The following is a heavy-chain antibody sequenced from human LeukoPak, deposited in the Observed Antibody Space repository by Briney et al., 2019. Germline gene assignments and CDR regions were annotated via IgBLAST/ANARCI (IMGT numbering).Heavy chain of an antibody. CDR3: AKRIQYSSSSAYFDY. D-gene: IGHD6-6*01. Sequence: GGSLRLSCAASGFTVSSNYMSWVRQAPGKGLEWVSVIYSGGSTYYADSVKGRFTISRDNSRSTLYLQMNSLRAEDTAIYYCAKRIQYSSSSAYFDYWGQGTLVTVSS. J-gene: IGHJ4*02. CDR2: IYSGGST. V-gene: IGHV3-53*01. CDR1: GFTVSSNY.